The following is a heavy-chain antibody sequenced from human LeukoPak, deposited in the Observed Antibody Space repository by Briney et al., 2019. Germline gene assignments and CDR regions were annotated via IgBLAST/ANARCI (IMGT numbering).Heavy chain of an antibody. V-gene: IGHV4-38-2*01. D-gene: IGHD2-2*01. CDR3: ARHPDVLAALKIYYYYYMDV. J-gene: IGHJ6*03. CDR1: GYSISSGYY. Sequence: SETLSLTCAVSGYSISSGYYWGWIRQPPGKGLEWIGSIYHSGSTYYNPSLKSRVTISVDTSKNQFSLKLSSVTAADTAVYYCARHPDVLAALKIYYYYYMDVWGKGTTVTVSS. CDR2: IYHSGST.